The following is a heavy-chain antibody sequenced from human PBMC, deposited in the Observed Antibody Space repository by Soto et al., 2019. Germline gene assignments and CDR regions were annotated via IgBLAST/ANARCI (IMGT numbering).Heavy chain of an antibody. Sequence: QVQLVQSGAEVRKPGASVRLSCKASGYTVTNYFFHSVRQAPGQGLDWMGMINPTFGSTSYTQDLQGRVTMTRDTSTGTVYMDLTSLKSEDTAVYYCARERSEQFDYWGQGTLVTVSS. V-gene: IGHV1-46*01. CDR1: GYTVTNYF. CDR3: ARERSEQFDY. J-gene: IGHJ4*02. D-gene: IGHD1-26*01. CDR2: INPTFGST.